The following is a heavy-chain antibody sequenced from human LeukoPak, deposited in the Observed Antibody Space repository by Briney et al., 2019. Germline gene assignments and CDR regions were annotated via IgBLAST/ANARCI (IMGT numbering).Heavy chain of an antibody. Sequence: ASVKVSCKASGYTFSDYHMHWVRQAPGQGLEWMGWINPRSGGTSYAQKFQGRVTMTRDTSISTVYMELSMLTSDDTALYYCARDGRQGSYYYYTDVWGKGTTVTVSS. CDR3: ARDGRQGSYYYYTDV. CDR2: INPRSGGT. D-gene: IGHD2-15*01. CDR1: GYTFSDYH. J-gene: IGHJ6*03. V-gene: IGHV1-2*02.